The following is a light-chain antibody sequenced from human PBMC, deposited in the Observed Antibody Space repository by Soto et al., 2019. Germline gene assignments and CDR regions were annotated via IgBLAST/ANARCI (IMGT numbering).Light chain of an antibody. CDR1: SSNIGRGYA. V-gene: IGLV1-40*01. CDR2: GDN. CDR3: SSYTSRSSLTLML. Sequence: QSVLTQPPSVSGAPGQRVTISCTGSSSNIGRGYAVHWYQQVLGSAPRLLLSGDNTRPSGVPDRFSGSRSGTSASLAITGLQAEDEADYFCSSYTSRSSLTLMLFGGGTKLTVL. J-gene: IGLJ2*01.